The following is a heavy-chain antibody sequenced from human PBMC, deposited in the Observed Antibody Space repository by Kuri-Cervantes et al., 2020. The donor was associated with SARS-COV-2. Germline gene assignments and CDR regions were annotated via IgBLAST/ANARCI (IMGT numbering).Heavy chain of an antibody. CDR2: IYYSGST. D-gene: IGHD2-8*02. Sequence: GSLRLSCSVSGASISSNTYYWGWIRQPPGKGLEWIGSIYYSGSTYYNPSLKSRVTISVDTSKNQFSLKLSSVTAADTAVYYCARHLWSDGMDVWGQGTTVTVSS. CDR1: GASISSNTYY. J-gene: IGHJ6*02. V-gene: IGHV4-39*01. CDR3: ARHLWSDGMDV.